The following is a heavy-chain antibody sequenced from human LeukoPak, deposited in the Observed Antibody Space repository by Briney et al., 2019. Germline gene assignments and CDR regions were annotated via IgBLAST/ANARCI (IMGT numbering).Heavy chain of an antibody. CDR1: GFIVSSNY. D-gene: IGHD2-2*01. CDR3: ARLKDVAVAGIGSHDF. J-gene: IGHJ3*01. Sequence: PGGSLRLSCVASGFIVSSNYMSWVRQSPGKGLEWVSVIHSGGTTYYAGSVEGRFTISRDHWRNTVYLQMNNLRAEDTVLYFCARLKDVAVAGIGSHDFWGQGTMVTVSS. CDR2: IHSGGTT. V-gene: IGHV3-53*01.